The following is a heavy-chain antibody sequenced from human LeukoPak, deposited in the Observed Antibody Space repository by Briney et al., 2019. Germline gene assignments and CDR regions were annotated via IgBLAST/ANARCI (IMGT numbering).Heavy chain of an antibody. V-gene: IGHV1-2*04. CDR3: ARGGNSSSWYYFDY. CDR1: GYTFTGYY. CDR2: INPNSGGT. D-gene: IGHD6-13*01. J-gene: IGHJ4*02. Sequence: ASVKVSYKASGYTFTGYYMHWVRQAPGQGLEWMGWINPNSGGTNYAQKFQGWVTMTRDTSISTAYMELSRLRSDDTAVYYCARGGNSSSWYYFDYWGQGTLVTVSS.